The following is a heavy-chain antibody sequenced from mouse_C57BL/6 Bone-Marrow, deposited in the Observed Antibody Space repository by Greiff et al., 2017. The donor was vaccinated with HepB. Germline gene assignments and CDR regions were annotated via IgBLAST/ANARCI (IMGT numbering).Heavy chain of an antibody. CDR1: GFTFSDYY. V-gene: IGHV5-12*01. CDR2: ISNGGGST. CDR3: ARQIYYDYDGIAY. J-gene: IGHJ3*01. Sequence: EVKLVESGGGLVQPGGSLKLSCAASGFTFSDYYMYWVRQTPEKRLEWVAYISNGGGSTYYPDTVKGRFTISRDNAKNTLYLQMSRLKSEDTAMYYCARQIYYDYDGIAYWGQGTLVTVSA. D-gene: IGHD2-4*01.